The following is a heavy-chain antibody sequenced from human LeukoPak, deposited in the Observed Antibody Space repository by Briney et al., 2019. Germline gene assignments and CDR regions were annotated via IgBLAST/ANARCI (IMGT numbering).Heavy chain of an antibody. V-gene: IGHV3-23*01. CDR2: ISGNGDIT. J-gene: IGHJ4*02. D-gene: IGHD3-16*01. Sequence: GGSLRLSCAASGFTFSHYAMSWVRQAPEKGLEWVSAISGNGDITYYTDSVKGRFTISRDNSKNTLYLQMNSLRAEDTAVYYCAKVTGGDMITYGGLDYWGQGTLVTVSS. CDR3: AKVTGGDMITYGGLDY. CDR1: GFTFSHYA.